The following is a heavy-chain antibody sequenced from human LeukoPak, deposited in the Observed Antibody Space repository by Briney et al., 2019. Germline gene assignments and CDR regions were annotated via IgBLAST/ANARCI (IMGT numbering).Heavy chain of an antibody. CDR1: GFTFSSFG. CDR2: ISYDGSNK. D-gene: IGHD6-13*01. Sequence: PGGSLRLSCVASGFTFSSFGMHWVRQAPGKGLEWVAVISYDGSNKYYADSVKGRFTISRDNAKNSLYLQMNSLRAEDTAVYYCARGTIAAAGYYYFDYWGQGTQVTVSS. CDR3: ARGTIAAAGYYYFDY. V-gene: IGHV3-30*03. J-gene: IGHJ4*02.